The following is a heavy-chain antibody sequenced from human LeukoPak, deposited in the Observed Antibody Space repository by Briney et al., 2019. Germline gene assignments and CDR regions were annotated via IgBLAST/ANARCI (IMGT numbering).Heavy chain of an antibody. Sequence: PSETLSLTCTVSGASISSYYWSWIRQPPGKGLEYIGYIHYSGIINYNPSLKSRVTISVDTSKNQFSLRLSSVTAADTAVYYCARHDTRGGAYDIWGQGTMVTVSS. CDR1: GASISSYY. CDR3: ARHDTRGGAYDI. J-gene: IGHJ3*02. D-gene: IGHD3-10*01. V-gene: IGHV4-59*08. CDR2: IHYSGII.